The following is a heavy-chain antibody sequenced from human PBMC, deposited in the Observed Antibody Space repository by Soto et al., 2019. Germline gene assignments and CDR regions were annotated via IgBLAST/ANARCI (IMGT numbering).Heavy chain of an antibody. CDR1: GVTFSSFA. Sequence: GGSLRLSCAASGVTFSSFALHWVRQAPGEGLEWVALISHDGRIENYADSVKGRFIISRDNSKNTLYLQMNSLRAEDTAVYYCAKDITGTTIYYYYYGMDVWGQGTTVTVSS. V-gene: IGHV3-30-3*01. CDR2: ISHDGRIE. CDR3: AKDITGTTIYYYYYGMDV. J-gene: IGHJ6*02. D-gene: IGHD1-7*01.